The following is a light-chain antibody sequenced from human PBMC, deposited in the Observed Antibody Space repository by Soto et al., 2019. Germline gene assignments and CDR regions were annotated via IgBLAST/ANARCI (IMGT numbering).Light chain of an antibody. Sequence: DIQMTQSPSFLSASVGDRVTISCRASQAINTYLHWYQQNQGRAPKLLIYGTSDLQNGVTSRFSGGGAGTDVTLTISSLQPEDFATYYCQQSYSTHLITFGQGTRLEV. V-gene: IGKV1-39*01. CDR3: QQSYSTHLIT. CDR1: QAINTY. J-gene: IGKJ5*01. CDR2: GTS.